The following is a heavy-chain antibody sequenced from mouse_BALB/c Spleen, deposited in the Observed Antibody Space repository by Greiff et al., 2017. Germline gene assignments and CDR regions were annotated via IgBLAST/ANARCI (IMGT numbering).Heavy chain of an antibody. Sequence: VQLQQSGAELAKPGASVKMSCKASGYTFTSYWMHWVKQRPGQGLEWIGYINPSTGYTEYNQKFKDKATLTADKSSSTAYMQLSSLTSEDSAVYYCARSVLWLRLRAMDYWGQGTSVTVSS. J-gene: IGHJ4*01. CDR3: ARSVLWLRLRAMDY. V-gene: IGHV1-7*01. D-gene: IGHD2-2*01. CDR2: INPSTGYT. CDR1: GYTFTSYW.